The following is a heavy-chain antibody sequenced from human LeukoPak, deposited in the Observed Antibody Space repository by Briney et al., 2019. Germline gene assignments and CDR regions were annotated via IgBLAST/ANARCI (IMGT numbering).Heavy chain of an antibody. V-gene: IGHV3-48*03. Sequence: PGGSLRLSCAASGFTFSSYEMNWVRQAPGKGLEWVSYISSSGSTIYYADSVKGRFTISRDNAKNSLYLQMNSLRAEDTAVYYCARGYSSGWYGYYGMDVWGQGTTVTVSS. D-gene: IGHD6-19*01. CDR2: ISSSGSTI. CDR1: GFTFSSYE. J-gene: IGHJ6*02. CDR3: ARGYSSGWYGYYGMDV.